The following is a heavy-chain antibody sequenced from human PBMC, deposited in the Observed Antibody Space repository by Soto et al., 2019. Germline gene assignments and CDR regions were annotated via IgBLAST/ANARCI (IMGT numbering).Heavy chain of an antibody. Sequence: ASVKVSCKASGYTFTGYYMHWVRQAPGQGLEWMGWINPNSGGTNYAQKFQGRVTMTRDTSISTAYMELSGLRSDDTAVYYCARDRVTIFGVPNWFDPWGQGTLVTAPQ. CDR1: GYTFTGYY. V-gene: IGHV1-2*02. J-gene: IGHJ5*02. CDR3: ARDRVTIFGVPNWFDP. D-gene: IGHD3-3*01. CDR2: INPNSGGT.